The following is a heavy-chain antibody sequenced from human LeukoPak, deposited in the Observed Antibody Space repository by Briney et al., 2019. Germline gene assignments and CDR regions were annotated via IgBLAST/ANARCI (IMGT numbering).Heavy chain of an antibody. CDR2: INHSGST. Sequence: SETLSLTCAVYGGSFSGYYWSWIRQPPGKGLEWIGEINHSGSTNYNPSLKSRVTISVDTSKNQFSLKLSSVTAADTAVYYCARNAALRLGELSLFRYYYYMDVWGKGTTVTISS. D-gene: IGHD3-16*02. CDR1: GGSFSGYY. V-gene: IGHV4-34*01. CDR3: ARNAALRLGELSLFRYYYYMDV. J-gene: IGHJ6*03.